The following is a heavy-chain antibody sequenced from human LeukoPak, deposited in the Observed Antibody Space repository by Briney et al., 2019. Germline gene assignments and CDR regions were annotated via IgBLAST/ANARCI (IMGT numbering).Heavy chain of an antibody. V-gene: IGHV1-46*01. CDR2: INPSGGST. J-gene: IGHJ5*02. CDR3: ARDHYYGSGSYFFVRPWFDP. CDR1: GYTFTSYY. Sequence: ASVKVSCKASGYTFTSYYMHWVRQAPGQGLEWMGIINPSGGSTSYAQKFQGRVTMTRDTSTSTVYMELSSLRSEDTAVYYCARDHYYGSGSYFFVRPWFDPWGQGTLVTVSS. D-gene: IGHD3-10*01.